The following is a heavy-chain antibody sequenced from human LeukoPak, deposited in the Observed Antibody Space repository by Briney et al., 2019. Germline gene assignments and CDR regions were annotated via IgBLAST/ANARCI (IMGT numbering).Heavy chain of an antibody. Sequence: ASVKVSCKASGYTFTGYYMHWVRQAPGQGLEWMGWINPNSGGTNYAQKFQGRVTMTRDTSISTAYMELSRLRSDDTAVYYCARDDGGGATHFDYGGQGTLVTVSS. CDR2: INPNSGGT. CDR3: ARDDGGGATHFDY. CDR1: GYTFTGYY. D-gene: IGHD1-26*01. J-gene: IGHJ4*02. V-gene: IGHV1-2*02.